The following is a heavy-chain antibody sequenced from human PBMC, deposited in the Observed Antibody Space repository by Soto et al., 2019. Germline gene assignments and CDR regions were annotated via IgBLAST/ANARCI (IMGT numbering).Heavy chain of an antibody. J-gene: IGHJ4*02. D-gene: IGHD2-15*01. Sequence: GGSLRLSCAASGFTFSSYAMHWVRQAPGKGLEWVAVISYDGSNKYYADSVKGRFTISRDNSKNTLYLQMNSLRAEDTAVYYCASGGTHCSGGSCYLYYFDYWGQGXLVTVYS. CDR3: ASGGTHCSGGSCYLYYFDY. CDR2: ISYDGSNK. V-gene: IGHV3-30-3*01. CDR1: GFTFSSYA.